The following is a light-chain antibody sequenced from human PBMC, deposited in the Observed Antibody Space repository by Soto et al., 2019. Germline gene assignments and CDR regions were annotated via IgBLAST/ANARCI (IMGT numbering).Light chain of an antibody. CDR2: GAS. CDR1: QSVSSN. J-gene: IGKJ4*01. CDR3: QQYNNWPPLT. V-gene: IGKV3-15*01. Sequence: EIVMTQSPATLSVSPRERATLSCRASQSVSSNLAWYQQKPGQAPRLLIYGASTRATGIPARFSGSGSWTEFTLTISSLQSEDFAVYYCQQYNNWPPLTFGGGTKLEIK.